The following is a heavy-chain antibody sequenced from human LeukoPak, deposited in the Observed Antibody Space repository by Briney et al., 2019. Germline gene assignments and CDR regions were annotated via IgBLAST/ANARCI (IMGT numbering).Heavy chain of an antibody. D-gene: IGHD6-19*01. CDR3: PTGSGYSTDGYDF. Sequence: GVSLRLSCAASGFTFSTYAMSWVRQAPGKGLEWVGRILSNIDGGTTDYAAPVKGRFTISRDDSKSTLYLQMNSLTTEDTAVYYCPTGSGYSTDGYDFWGQGPLVTVSS. J-gene: IGHJ4*02. CDR1: GFTFSTYA. V-gene: IGHV3-15*01. CDR2: ILSNIDGGTT.